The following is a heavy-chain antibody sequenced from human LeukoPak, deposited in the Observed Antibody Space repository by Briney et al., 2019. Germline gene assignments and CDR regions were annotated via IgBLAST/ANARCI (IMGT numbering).Heavy chain of an antibody. CDR1: GFTSSGYS. V-gene: IGHV3-21*01. Sequence: GGSLRLSCTASGFTSSGYSMSWVRQAPGKGLEWVSCISSSSSYIYYADSLQGRLTTSRDNAKNSLFLRINSLRAEDTAMYYCARVLETGQDWYFDLWGRGTLVTVSS. CDR3: ARVLETGQDWYFDL. D-gene: IGHD7-27*01. J-gene: IGHJ2*01. CDR2: ISSSSSYI.